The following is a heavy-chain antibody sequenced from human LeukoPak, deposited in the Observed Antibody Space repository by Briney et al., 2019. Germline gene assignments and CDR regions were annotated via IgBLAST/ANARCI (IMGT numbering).Heavy chain of an antibody. Sequence: PGGSLRLSCAASGFTFSSYSMNWVRQAPGKGLEWVSYISSSSSTIYYADSVEGRFTISRDNAKNSLYLQMNSLRAEDTAVYYCARDGYYYGSGSYSGCFDYWGQGTLVTVSS. V-gene: IGHV3-48*01. D-gene: IGHD3-10*01. CDR3: ARDGYYYGSGSYSGCFDY. CDR1: GFTFSSYS. CDR2: ISSSSSTI. J-gene: IGHJ4*02.